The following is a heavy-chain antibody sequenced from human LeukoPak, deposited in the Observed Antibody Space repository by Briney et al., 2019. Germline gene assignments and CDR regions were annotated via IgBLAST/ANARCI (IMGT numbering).Heavy chain of an antibody. CDR3: ATSRITMVRGVIITRNYYYYGMDV. CDR1: GYTLTELS. J-gene: IGHJ6*02. V-gene: IGHV1-24*01. CDR2: FDPEDGET. D-gene: IGHD3-10*01. Sequence: ASVKVSRKVSGYTLTELSMHWVGQAPGKGLEWMGGFDPEDGETIYAQKFQGRVTMTEDTSTDTAYMELSSLRSEDTAVYYCATSRITMVRGVIITRNYYYYGMDVWGQGTTVTVSS.